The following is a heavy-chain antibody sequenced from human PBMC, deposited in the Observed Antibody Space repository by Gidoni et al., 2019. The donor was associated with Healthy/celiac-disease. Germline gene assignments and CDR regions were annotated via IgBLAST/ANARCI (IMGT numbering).Heavy chain of an antibody. D-gene: IGHD1-26*01. V-gene: IGHV3-21*01. Sequence: EVKLVESGGGLVKPGGSLRLSCAASGFIFSSYSMNWVRQAPGKGLVWVSSISSSSSYIYYADSVKGRFTISRDNAKNSLYLQMNSLRAEDTAVYYCAGWELLWDYWGQGTLVTVSS. CDR1: GFIFSSYS. CDR3: AGWELLWDY. J-gene: IGHJ4*02. CDR2: ISSSSSYI.